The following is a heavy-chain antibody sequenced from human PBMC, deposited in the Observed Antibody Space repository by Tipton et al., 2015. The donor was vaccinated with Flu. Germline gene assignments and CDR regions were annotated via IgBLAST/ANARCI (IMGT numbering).Heavy chain of an antibody. CDR3: ATTVSGFYSLEPFDI. V-gene: IGHV3-74*02. CDR2: INADGTSR. J-gene: IGHJ3*02. CDR1: GFTFSTFA. Sequence: QLVQSGGGVVQPGRSLRLSCAASGFTFSTFAMHWVRQAPGKGLEWVSRINADGTSRSYADSVKGRFTISRDDAENTVYLQMNSLRVEDTAVYHCATTVSGFYSLEPFDIWGQGTVVTVSS. D-gene: IGHD3-22*01.